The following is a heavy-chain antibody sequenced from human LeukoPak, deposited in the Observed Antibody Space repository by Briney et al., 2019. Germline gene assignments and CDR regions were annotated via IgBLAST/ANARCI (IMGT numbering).Heavy chain of an antibody. Sequence: PSETLSLTCTVSGGSISSSSYYWGWIRQPPGKGLEWIGSIYYSGSTYYNPSLKSRVTISVDTSKNKFSLKLSSVTAADTAVYYCARVGIGYCSSPSSSGMDVWGQGTTVTVSS. V-gene: IGHV4-39*07. CDR2: IYYSGST. D-gene: IGHD2-2*01. CDR3: ARVGIGYCSSPSSSGMDV. CDR1: GGSISSSSYY. J-gene: IGHJ6*02.